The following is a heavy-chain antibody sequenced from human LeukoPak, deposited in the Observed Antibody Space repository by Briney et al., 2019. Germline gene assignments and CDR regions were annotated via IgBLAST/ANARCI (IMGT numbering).Heavy chain of an antibody. D-gene: IGHD6-25*01. CDR2: ISSSGSAI. V-gene: IGHV3-11*01. Sequence: GGSLRLSCAASGFTFSDYYMTWIRQAPGKGLQWVSYISSSGSAIKYADSVKGRFSISRDNAKSSLYLQMNSLRAEDTAVYYCAAVQMQRSSWYDYYYMDVWDKGTTVTVSS. CDR3: AAVQMQRSSWYDYYYMDV. CDR1: GFTFSDYY. J-gene: IGHJ6*03.